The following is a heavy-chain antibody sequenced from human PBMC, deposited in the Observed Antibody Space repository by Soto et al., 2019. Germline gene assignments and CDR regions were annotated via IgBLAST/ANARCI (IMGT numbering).Heavy chain of an antibody. Sequence: QVQLQESGPGLVKPSQTLSLTCTVSGGSISSGGYYWSWIRQHPGKGLEWIGYIYYSGSTYYNPSLKGRVTISVDTSKNQFSLKLSSVTAADTAVYYCARGLKSDFWSGYYRNYGMDVWGQGTTVTVSS. CDR2: IYYSGST. CDR3: ARGLKSDFWSGYYRNYGMDV. CDR1: GGSISSGGYY. J-gene: IGHJ6*02. V-gene: IGHV4-31*03. D-gene: IGHD3-3*01.